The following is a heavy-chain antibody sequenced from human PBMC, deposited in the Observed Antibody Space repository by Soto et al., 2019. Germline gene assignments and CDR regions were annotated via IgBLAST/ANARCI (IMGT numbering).Heavy chain of an antibody. CDR1: ANSFTNYW. D-gene: IGHD2-8*01. CDR2: IYPGDSDT. J-gene: IGHJ5*02. CDR3: SSSRRYCTNGVCHFSWFDP. V-gene: IGHV5-51*01. Sequence: GESLKISCQGSANSFTNYWIGWVRQMPGKGLEWMGIIYPGDSDTTYSPSLRGQVTISADTSTTTAYLQWSSLKATDTAMYYCSSSRRYCTNGVCHFSWFDPWGQGTLVTVSS.